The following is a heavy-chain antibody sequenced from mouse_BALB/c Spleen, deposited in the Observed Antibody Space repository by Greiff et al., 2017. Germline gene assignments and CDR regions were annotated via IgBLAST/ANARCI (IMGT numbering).Heavy chain of an antibody. D-gene: IGHD2-14*01. V-gene: IGHV5-4*02. CDR3: ARAPAYYRYDAAMDY. J-gene: IGHJ4*01. CDR2: ISDGGSYT. Sequence: EVMLVESGGGLVKPGGSLKLSCAASGFTFSDYYMYWVRQTPEKRLEWVATISDGGSYTYYPDSVKGRFTISRDNAKNNLYLQMSSLKSEDTAMYYCARAPAYYRYDAAMDYWGQGTSVTVSS. CDR1: GFTFSDYY.